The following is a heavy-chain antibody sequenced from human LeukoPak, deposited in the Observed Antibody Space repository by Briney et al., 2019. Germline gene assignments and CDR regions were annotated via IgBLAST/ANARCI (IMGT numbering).Heavy chain of an antibody. CDR2: INHSGST. Sequence: SETLSPTCAVYGGSFSGYYWSWIRQPPGKGLEWIGEINHSGSTNYNPSLKSRVTISVDTSKNQFSLKLSSVTAADTAVYYCARGAIHRGSGYFRAYGMDVWGQGTTVTVSS. CDR3: ARGAIHRGSGYFRAYGMDV. J-gene: IGHJ6*02. CDR1: GGSFSGYY. D-gene: IGHD3-3*01. V-gene: IGHV4-34*01.